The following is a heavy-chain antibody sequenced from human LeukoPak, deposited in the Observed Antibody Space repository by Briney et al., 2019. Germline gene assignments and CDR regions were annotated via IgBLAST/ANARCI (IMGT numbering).Heavy chain of an antibody. V-gene: IGHV4-34*01. CDR2: INHSGST. CDR3: AGGLWFGELLGI. Sequence: SETLSLTCAVYGGSFSGYYWSWIRQPPGKGLEWIGEINHSGSTNYNPSLKSRVTISVDTPKNQFSLKLSSVTAADTAVYYCAGGLWFGELLGIWGQGTLVTVSS. J-gene: IGHJ4*02. CDR1: GGSFSGYY. D-gene: IGHD3-10*01.